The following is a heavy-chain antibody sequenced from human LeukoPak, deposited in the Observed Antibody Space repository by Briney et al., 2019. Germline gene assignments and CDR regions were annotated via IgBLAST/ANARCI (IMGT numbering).Heavy chain of an antibody. CDR3: ARTGGTATDALDI. CDR2: IWYDGSRK. V-gene: IGHV3-33*01. CDR1: GFTFSNYG. Sequence: GRSLRLSCAASGFTFSNYGMHWVRQAPGKGLEWVAVIWYDGSRKSSADSVKGRFTISRDNSKNMLYLQMNSLSAEDTAVYYCARTGGTATDALDIWGQGTLVTVSS. J-gene: IGHJ3*02. D-gene: IGHD1-14*01.